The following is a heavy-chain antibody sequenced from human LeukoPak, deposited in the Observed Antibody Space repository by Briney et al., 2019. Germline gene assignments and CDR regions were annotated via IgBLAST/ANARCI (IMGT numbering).Heavy chain of an antibody. D-gene: IGHD3-9*01. J-gene: IGHJ4*02. CDR3: ASFGYYDILTGYYILGTFDY. CDR1: GYSISSGYY. V-gene: IGHV4-38-2*01. CDR2: IYHSGST. Sequence: KPSETLSLTCAVSGYSISSGYYWGWIRQPPGKGLEWIGSIYHSGSTYYNPSLKSRVTISVDTSKNQFSLKLGSVTAADTAVYYCASFGYYDILTGYYILGTFDYWGQGTLVTVSS.